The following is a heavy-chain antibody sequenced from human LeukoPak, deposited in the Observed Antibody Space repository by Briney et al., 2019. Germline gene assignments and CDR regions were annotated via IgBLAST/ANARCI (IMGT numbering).Heavy chain of an antibody. Sequence: SETLSLTCAVSGASMSGGGYSWSWTRQPPGKGLEWIGYIYRDGSTSYNPSLKSRLTISVDLSKNQFSLKLSSVTAADTAVYYCGGGSVAGTGLFDHWGQGILVTVSS. CDR1: GASMSGGGYS. CDR3: GGGSVAGTGLFDH. CDR2: IYRDGST. V-gene: IGHV4-30-2*01. J-gene: IGHJ4*02. D-gene: IGHD1-1*01.